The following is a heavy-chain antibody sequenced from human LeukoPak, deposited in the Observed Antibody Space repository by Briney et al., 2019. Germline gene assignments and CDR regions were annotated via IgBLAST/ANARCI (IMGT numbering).Heavy chain of an antibody. J-gene: IGHJ4*02. CDR1: GFAFSTYS. Sequence: GGSLRLSCAASGFAFSTYSMNWVRQAPGKGLEWVGRIKSKTDGGTTDYAAPVKGRFTISRDDSKNTLYLQMNSLKTEDTAVYYCTTALDIVVVQGYFDYWGQGTLVTVSS. CDR2: IKSKTDGGTT. D-gene: IGHD2-2*01. V-gene: IGHV3-15*01. CDR3: TTALDIVVVQGYFDY.